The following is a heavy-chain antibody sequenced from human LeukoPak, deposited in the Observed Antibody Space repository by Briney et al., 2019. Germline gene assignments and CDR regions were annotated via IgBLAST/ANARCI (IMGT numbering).Heavy chain of an antibody. Sequence: GGSLRLSCAASGFSFSGCGMGWVRKAPGQGLEWVSTLSRTGDYTYYADSVKGRFSISRDNSKNTLSLQMASLRVEDTAIYYCAKLPAPGGDYVYFDSWGQGTLVTVSS. D-gene: IGHD3-16*01. CDR1: GFSFSGCG. CDR3: AKLPAPGGDYVYFDS. CDR2: LSRTGDYT. J-gene: IGHJ4*02. V-gene: IGHV3-23*01.